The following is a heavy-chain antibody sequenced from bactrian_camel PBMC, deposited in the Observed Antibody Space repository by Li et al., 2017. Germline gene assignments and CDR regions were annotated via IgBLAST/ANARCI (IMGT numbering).Heavy chain of an antibody. CDR3: AAGPDYLVRFSAWQRVGDFGD. Sequence: HVQLVESGGGSVQAGGSLKLSCLVPRDTWRRFPNLCLAWFRQTPGQEREGVAAIFSGGPYTYYADWVKGRFTISQDSAKNILYLQMDSLKPEDTATYYCAAGPDYLVRFSAWQRVGDFGDWGQGTQVTVS. CDR1: RDTWRRFP. D-gene: IGHD5*01. V-gene: IGHV3S1*01. J-gene: IGHJ6*01. CDR2: IFSGGPYT.